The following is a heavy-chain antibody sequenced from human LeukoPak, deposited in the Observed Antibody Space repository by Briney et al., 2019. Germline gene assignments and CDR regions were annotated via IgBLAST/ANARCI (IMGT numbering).Heavy chain of an antibody. CDR3: ARDQKVGATPYFGMDV. CDR2: IIPMLGTV. Sequence: ASVKVSCKASGATFSSYAINWVRQAPGQGLERMGRIIPMLGTVNYAQKFQGRVTIIADKFTSTAYMELSSLRSEDTAVYYCARDQKVGATPYFGMDVWGQGTTVTVSS. J-gene: IGHJ6*02. CDR1: GATFSSYA. V-gene: IGHV1-69*04. D-gene: IGHD1-26*01.